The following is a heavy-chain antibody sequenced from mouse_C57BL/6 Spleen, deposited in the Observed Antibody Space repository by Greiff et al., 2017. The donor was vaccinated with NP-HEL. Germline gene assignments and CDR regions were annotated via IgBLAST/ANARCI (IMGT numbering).Heavy chain of an antibody. J-gene: IGHJ4*01. CDR1: GYAFSSYW. V-gene: IGHV1-80*01. CDR3: ARSYYHYAMDY. Sequence: VQLQQPGAELVKPGASVKISCKASGYAFSSYWMNWVKQRPGKGLEWIGQIYPGDGDTNYNGKFKGKATLTADKSSSTAYMQLSSLTAEDSAVYFCARSYYHYAMDYWGQGTSVTVSS. CDR2: IYPGDGDT. D-gene: IGHD2-10*01.